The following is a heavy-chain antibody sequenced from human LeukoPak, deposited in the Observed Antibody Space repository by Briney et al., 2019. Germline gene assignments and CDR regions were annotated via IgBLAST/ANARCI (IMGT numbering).Heavy chain of an antibody. CDR3: ARGRQHNY. J-gene: IGHJ4*02. Sequence: PGGPLRLSCGDFGFTFSGYEMNWVRQAPGKSLEWVSYISSSGGTIYYADSVKGRFTISRDNAKSSLYLQMNSLRAEDTAVYFCARGRQHNYWGQGTLVTVSS. V-gene: IGHV3-48*03. CDR2: ISSSGGTI. CDR1: GFTFSGYE.